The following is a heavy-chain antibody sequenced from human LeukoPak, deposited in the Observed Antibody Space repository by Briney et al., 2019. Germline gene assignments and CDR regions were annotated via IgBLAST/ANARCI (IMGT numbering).Heavy chain of an antibody. Sequence: GGSLRLSCAASGFTFSTYAIHWVRQAPGKGLEWVAVISYDGSKKYYADSVKGRFTISRDNSKNTLYLQMSSLRAEDTAVYYCAKASHYYDSSGPPIAEYFQHWGQGTLVTVSS. D-gene: IGHD3-22*01. CDR2: ISYDGSKK. V-gene: IGHV3-30*18. CDR3: AKASHYYDSSGPPIAEYFQH. CDR1: GFTFSTYA. J-gene: IGHJ1*01.